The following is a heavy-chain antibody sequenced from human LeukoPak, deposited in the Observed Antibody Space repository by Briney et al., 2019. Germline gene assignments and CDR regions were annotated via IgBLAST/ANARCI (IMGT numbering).Heavy chain of an antibody. Sequence: GGSLRLSCAASGFTFSSYAMSCVRQAPGKGLELFSAISGRRGSTYYADSVKCRFTISRDNSKNTLYLQMNSLRAEETAVYYCAKGNSGSSWHNWFDPWGQGPLVTVSS. V-gene: IGHV3-23*01. CDR3: AKGNSGSSWHNWFDP. CDR2: ISGRRGST. CDR1: GFTFSSYA. J-gene: IGHJ5*02. D-gene: IGHD6-13*01.